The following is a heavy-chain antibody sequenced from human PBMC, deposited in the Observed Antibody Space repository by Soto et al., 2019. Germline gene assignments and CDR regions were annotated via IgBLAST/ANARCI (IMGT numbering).Heavy chain of an antibody. CDR1: GFTFSSYG. J-gene: IGHJ5*02. CDR3: VKHLWFGESVFDP. D-gene: IGHD3-10*01. V-gene: IGHV3-23*01. Sequence: GGSLRFSCAASGFTFSSYGMSWVRQAPRKGLEWVSTIRGSADSANYADSVKGRFTISRDNSKNMLYLQMSSLRADDTAVYYCVKHLWFGESVFDPWGQGTQVTVSS. CDR2: IRGSADSA.